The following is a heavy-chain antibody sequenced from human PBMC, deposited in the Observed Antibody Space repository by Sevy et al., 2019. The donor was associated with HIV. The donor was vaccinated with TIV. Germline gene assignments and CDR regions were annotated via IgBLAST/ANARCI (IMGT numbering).Heavy chain of an antibody. CDR3: ARYCISTSPHNWFDP. CDR2: IYYSGTT. J-gene: IGHJ5*02. V-gene: IGHV4-30-4*01. Sequence: SETLSLTSTGSGGSISSGDYYWSWMRQPPGKGLEWIGYIYYSGTTYYNPSLKCRVTISVYTSKHHFSLNLNSGTSADTAVYYCARYCISTSPHNWFDPWGQGTLVTVSS. CDR1: GGSISSGDYY. D-gene: IGHD2-2*01.